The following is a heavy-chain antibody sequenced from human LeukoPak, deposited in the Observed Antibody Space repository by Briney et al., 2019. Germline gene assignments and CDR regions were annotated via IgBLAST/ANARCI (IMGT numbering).Heavy chain of an antibody. CDR2: IYYSGST. CDR1: GGSISSYY. J-gene: IGHJ5*02. CDR3: ARRYDYGDYNWFDP. V-gene: IGHV4-59*01. Sequence: PSETLFLTCTVSGGSISSYYWSWIRQPPGKGLEWIGYIYYSGSTNYNPSLKSRVTISVDTSKNQFSLKLSSVTAADTAVYYCARRYDYGDYNWFDPWGQGTLVTVSS. D-gene: IGHD4-17*01.